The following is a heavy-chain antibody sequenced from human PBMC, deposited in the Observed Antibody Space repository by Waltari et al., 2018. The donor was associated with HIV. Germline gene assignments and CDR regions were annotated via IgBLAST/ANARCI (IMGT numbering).Heavy chain of an antibody. CDR3: ARDGPHIVVVTVRTTDGFDI. V-gene: IGHV1-46*01. J-gene: IGHJ3*02. CDR1: GYTFTSYY. Sequence: QVQLVQSGAEVREPRASVRLSCRASGYTFTSYYINWVRQAPGKGLEWMGIINPTTGTTNYGQNFQGRVTMTRDTSTSTVYMELRSLTSEDTAVYYCARDGPHIVVVTVRTTDGFDIWGQGTMVIVSS. CDR2: INPTTGTT. D-gene: IGHD2-21*02.